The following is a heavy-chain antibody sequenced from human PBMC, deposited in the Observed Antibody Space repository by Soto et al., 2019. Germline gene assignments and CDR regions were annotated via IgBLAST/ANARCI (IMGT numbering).Heavy chain of an antibody. CDR3: ASHGSSSWYDY. J-gene: IGHJ4*02. Sequence: PSETLSLTCTVSGGSISIGGYYWSCIRQHPGKGLEWIGYIYYSGSTYYNPSLKSRVTISVDTSKNQFSLKLSSVTAADTAVYYCASHGSSSWYDYWGQGTLVTVSS. D-gene: IGHD6-13*01. CDR2: IYYSGST. CDR1: GGSISIGGYY. V-gene: IGHV4-31*03.